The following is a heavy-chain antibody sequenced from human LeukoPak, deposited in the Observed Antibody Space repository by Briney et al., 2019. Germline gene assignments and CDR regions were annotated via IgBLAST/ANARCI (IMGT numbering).Heavy chain of an antibody. J-gene: IGHJ4*02. CDR1: GGSISSYY. V-gene: IGHV4-59*01. CDR2: IYYSGST. D-gene: IGHD5-24*01. Sequence: SETLSLTCTVSGGSISSYYWSWIRQPPGKGLEWIGYIYYSGSTNYNPSLKSRVTISVDTSKNQFSLKLSSVTAADTAVYYCARGRRDGYNYYFDYWGQGTLVTVSS. CDR3: ARGRRDGYNYYFDY.